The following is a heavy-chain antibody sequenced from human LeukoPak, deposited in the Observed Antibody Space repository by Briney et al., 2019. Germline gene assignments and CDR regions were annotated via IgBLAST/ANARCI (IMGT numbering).Heavy chain of an antibody. CDR3: ARDIDRVFNWFDP. Sequence: ASVKVSCKASGYIFTSYAMHWVRQAPGQRLEWMGWINAGNGNTKYSQKFQGRVTITSDTSATTVYMELSSLRSEDTAVYYCARDIDRVFNWFDPWGQGTLVTVSS. CDR2: INAGNGNT. CDR1: GYIFTSYA. D-gene: IGHD6-13*01. V-gene: IGHV1-3*01. J-gene: IGHJ5*02.